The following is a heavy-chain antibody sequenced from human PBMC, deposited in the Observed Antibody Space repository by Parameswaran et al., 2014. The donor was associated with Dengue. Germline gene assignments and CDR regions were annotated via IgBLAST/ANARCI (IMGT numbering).Heavy chain of an antibody. J-gene: IGHJ3*02. CDR3: AREPRDGIAAAANDAFDI. Sequence: WIRQPPGKGLEWVSYISSSGSTIYYADSVKGRFTISRDNAKNSLYLQMNSLRAEDTAVYYCAREPRDGIAAAANDAFDIWGQGTMVTVSS. D-gene: IGHD6-13*01. CDR2: ISSSGSTI. V-gene: IGHV3-11*01.